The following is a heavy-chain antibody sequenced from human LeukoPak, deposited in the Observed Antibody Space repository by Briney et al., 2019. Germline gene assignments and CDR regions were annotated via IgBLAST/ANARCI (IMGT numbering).Heavy chain of an antibody. CDR1: GGTFSSYT. J-gene: IGHJ4*02. CDR3: ASTADAIVVVPAY. Sequence: SVKVSCKASGGTFSSYTISWVRQAPGQGLEWMGRIIPILGIANHAQKFQGRVTITADKSTSTAYMELSSLRSEDTAVYYCASTADAIVVVPAYWGQGTLVTVSS. V-gene: IGHV1-69*02. CDR2: IIPILGIA. D-gene: IGHD2-2*01.